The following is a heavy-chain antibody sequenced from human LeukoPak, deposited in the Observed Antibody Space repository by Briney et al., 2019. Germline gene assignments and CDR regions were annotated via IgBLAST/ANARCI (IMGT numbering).Heavy chain of an antibody. CDR1: GYSFTGFG. J-gene: IGHJ6*02. Sequence: ASVKVSCKASGYSFTGFGISWVRQAPGKGLEWMGGFDPEDGETIYAQKFQGRVTMTENTSTDTAYMELSSLRSEDTAVYYRASSAALDYYYYYGMDVWGQGTTVTVSS. CDR2: FDPEDGET. CDR3: ASSAALDYYYYYGMDV. D-gene: IGHD3-10*01. V-gene: IGHV1-24*01.